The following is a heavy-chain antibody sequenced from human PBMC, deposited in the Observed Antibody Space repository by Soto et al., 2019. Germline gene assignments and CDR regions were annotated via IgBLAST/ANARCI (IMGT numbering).Heavy chain of an antibody. CDR3: LVTTSAVDI. D-gene: IGHD4-17*01. CDR1: GFTLSNFW. J-gene: IGHJ3*02. CDR2: IKQGGIER. Sequence: EVQLVESGGDLAQPGGSLRLSCAASGFTLSNFWVNWVRQAPGKGQEWVANIKQGGIERNYVDSVKGRFTISRDDTKNSLFLQMNNLRVEDVAIYYCLVTTSAVDIWGRGTTVTVSS. V-gene: IGHV3-7*01.